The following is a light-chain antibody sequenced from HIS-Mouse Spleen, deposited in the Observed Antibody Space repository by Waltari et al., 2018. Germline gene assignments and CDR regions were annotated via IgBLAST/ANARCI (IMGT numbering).Light chain of an antibody. V-gene: IGKV4-1*01. CDR3: QQYYSTPYT. CDR1: QSVLYSSNNKNY. Sequence: DIVMTQSPDSLAVSLGERATIHCKSSQSVLYSSNNKNYLAWYQQKPGQPPKLLIYLASTRESGVPDRFSGSGSGTDFTLTISSLQAEDVAVYYCQQYYSTPYTFGQGTKLEIK. CDR2: LAS. J-gene: IGKJ2*01.